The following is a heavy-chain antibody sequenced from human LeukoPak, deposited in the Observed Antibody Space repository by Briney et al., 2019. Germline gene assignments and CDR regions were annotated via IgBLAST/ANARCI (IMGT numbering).Heavy chain of an antibody. V-gene: IGHV4-59*11. CDR3: ARNDFWSVYFHFDS. J-gene: IGHJ4*02. Sequence: PSETLSLTCTVSGGSISSHCWSWIRQPPGKGLEWIGYIYYSGSTNYNPSLKSRVIISVDTSKNQFSLKLSSVTAADTAVYYCARNDFWSVYFHFDSWGQGPLVPVSS. D-gene: IGHD3-3*01. CDR2: IYYSGST. CDR1: GGSISSHC.